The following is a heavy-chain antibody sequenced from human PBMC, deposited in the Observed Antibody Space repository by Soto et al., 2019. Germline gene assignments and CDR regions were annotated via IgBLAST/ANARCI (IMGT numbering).Heavy chain of an antibody. Sequence: SETLSLTCTVSGGSISSYYWSWIRQPPGKGLEWIGYIYYSGSTNYNPSLKSRVTISVDTSKNQFSLKLSSVTAADTAVYYCARGITSIAVAGTPFDYWGQGTLVTVSS. J-gene: IGHJ4*02. V-gene: IGHV4-59*01. D-gene: IGHD6-19*01. CDR1: GGSISSYY. CDR2: IYYSGST. CDR3: ARGITSIAVAGTPFDY.